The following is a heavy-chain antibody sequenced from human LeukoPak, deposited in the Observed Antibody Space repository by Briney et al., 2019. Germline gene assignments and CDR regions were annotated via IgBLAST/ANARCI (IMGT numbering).Heavy chain of an antibody. J-gene: IGHJ4*02. V-gene: IGHV1-18*04. CDR3: ARDRRKLEDPPGDY. D-gene: IGHD3-10*01. Sequence: ASVKVSCKSSGYTSTSYSFNWLRQAPGQGLEWMGWISAYNGNTNYAQNFQGRVTMTTDTSTSTVYMELRGLRSDDTAVYYCARDRRKLEDPPGDYWGQGTLVTVSS. CDR1: GYTSTSYS. CDR2: ISAYNGNT.